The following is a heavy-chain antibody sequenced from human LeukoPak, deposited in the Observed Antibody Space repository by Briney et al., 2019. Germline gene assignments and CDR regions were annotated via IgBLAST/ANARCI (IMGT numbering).Heavy chain of an antibody. Sequence: GGSLRLSCAASGFTFSSYGMHWVRRAPGKGLEWVAVISYDGSNKYYADSVKGRFTISRDNSKNTLYLQMNSLRAEDTAVYYCARVDTRAAAGKVYWGQGTLVTVSS. J-gene: IGHJ4*02. V-gene: IGHV3-30*03. CDR1: GFTFSSYG. CDR2: ISYDGSNK. D-gene: IGHD6-13*01. CDR3: ARVDTRAAAGKVY.